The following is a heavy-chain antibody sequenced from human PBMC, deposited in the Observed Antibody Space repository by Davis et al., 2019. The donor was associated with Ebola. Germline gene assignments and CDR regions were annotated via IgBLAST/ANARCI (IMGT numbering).Heavy chain of an antibody. J-gene: IGHJ6*02. D-gene: IGHD2-15*01. CDR2: IYYSGST. CDR1: GGSISSYY. V-gene: IGHV4-59*12. CDR3: ASSPTRYCSGGSCYSRHYYYYGMDV. Sequence: MPSETLSLTCTVSGGSISSYYWSWIRQPPGKGLEWIGYIYYSGSTYYNPSLKSRVTISVDRSKNQFSLKLSSVTAADTAVYYCASSPTRYCSGGSCYSRHYYYYGMDVWGQGTTVTVSS.